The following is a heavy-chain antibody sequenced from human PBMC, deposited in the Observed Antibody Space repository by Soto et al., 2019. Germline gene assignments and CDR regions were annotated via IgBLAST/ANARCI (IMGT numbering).Heavy chain of an antibody. J-gene: IGHJ3*02. Sequence: SETLSLTCTVSGGSVSSGNYYWSWIRQPPGKGLEWIGYIDYSGSIKYNPSLESRVTISVETSKNQFSLKLRSVTAADTAVYYCARAHGSGWGAFDIWGQGTMVTVSS. V-gene: IGHV4-61*01. D-gene: IGHD3-10*01. CDR2: IDYSGSI. CDR1: GGSVSSGNYY. CDR3: ARAHGSGWGAFDI.